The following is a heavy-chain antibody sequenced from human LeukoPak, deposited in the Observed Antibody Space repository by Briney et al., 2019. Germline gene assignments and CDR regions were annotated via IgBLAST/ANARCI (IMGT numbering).Heavy chain of an antibody. V-gene: IGHV4-39*07. D-gene: IGHD5-18*01. CDR3: ARDHGKTTAMVT. J-gene: IGHJ5*02. Sequence: SETLSLTCTVSGCSFSSSSYYWGWIRPPPGKGLEWIGRIYYSGSTYYNPSLKSRVTISVDTSKNQFSLKLSSVTAADTAVYYCARDHGKTTAMVTWGQGTLVTVSS. CDR1: GCSFSSSSYY. CDR2: IYYSGST.